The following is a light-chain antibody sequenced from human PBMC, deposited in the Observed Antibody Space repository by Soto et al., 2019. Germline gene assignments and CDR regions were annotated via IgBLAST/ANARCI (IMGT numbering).Light chain of an antibody. CDR2: DAS. J-gene: IGKJ3*01. V-gene: IGKV1-33*01. Sequence: DIQMTQSPSSLSASVGDRVTITCQASHDITSYLNWYQHKPGKAPKLLIYDASILEAGVPSRFSGSGSGTHFTFTISSLQPEYVATSYCQKCDYLPIFGPGTTVDFK. CDR3: QKCDYLPI. CDR1: HDITSY.